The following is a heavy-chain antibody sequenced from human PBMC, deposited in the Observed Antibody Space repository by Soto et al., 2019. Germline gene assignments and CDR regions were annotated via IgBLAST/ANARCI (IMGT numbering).Heavy chain of an antibody. V-gene: IGHV3-23*01. J-gene: IGHJ4*02. CDR1: GFTFSAYV. D-gene: IGHD1-1*01. Sequence: EGSLRLSCAASGFTFSAYVMSWVRKAPGKGLEWVSSITRSGGGTYYADSVKGRFTVSRDNSKNTVYLQMNSLRDEDTAVYYFAKLTTXWGQATLVTVSX. CDR2: ITRSGGGT. CDR3: AKLTTX.